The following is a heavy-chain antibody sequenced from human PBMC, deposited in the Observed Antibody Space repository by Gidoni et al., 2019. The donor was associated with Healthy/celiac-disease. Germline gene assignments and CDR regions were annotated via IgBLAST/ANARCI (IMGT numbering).Heavy chain of an antibody. J-gene: IGHJ5*02. Sequence: QVQLVESGGGLVKPGGSLRLSWAASGFTFSDYSMSWLRQAPGKGLEWVSYISSSGSTIYYADSVKGRFTISRDNAKNSLYLQMNSLRAEDTAVYYCARDGRIAAAQDDNWFDPWGQGTLVTVSS. V-gene: IGHV3-11*01. CDR1: GFTFSDYS. CDR2: ISSSGSTI. D-gene: IGHD6-13*01. CDR3: ARDGRIAAAQDDNWFDP.